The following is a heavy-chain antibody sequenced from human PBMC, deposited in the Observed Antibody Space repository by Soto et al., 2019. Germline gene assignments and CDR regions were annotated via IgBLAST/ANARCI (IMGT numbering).Heavy chain of an antibody. CDR3: VRDVWSSSSSSATSWFDP. V-gene: IGHV3-74*01. D-gene: IGHD6-6*01. CDR2: IDSDGSTT. J-gene: IGHJ5*02. CDR1: GFTFTSYW. Sequence: GGSLRLSCAASGFTFTSYWMHWVRQAPGKGLVWVSRIDSDGSTTRYADSVKGRFTISRDNAKNTLYLQMNSLRAEDTAFYYCVRDVWSSSSSSATSWFDPWGQGTLVTVSS.